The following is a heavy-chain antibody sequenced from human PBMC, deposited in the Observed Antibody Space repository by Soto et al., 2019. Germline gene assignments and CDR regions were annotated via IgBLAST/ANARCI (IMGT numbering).Heavy chain of an antibody. CDR3: ARHNRYSSTWFEGWFDP. V-gene: IGHV5-51*03. CDR1: GYSFTNYW. CDR2: IHPGDSDT. Sequence: EVQLVQSGAEVKKAGESLKISCQGSGYSFTNYWVGWVRQIPGRGLEWMGIIHPGDSDTRYSPFFQGQVTISADKSISAAYLQWSSLKASATAMDYCARHNRYSSTWFEGWFDPWGQGTLVTVSS. J-gene: IGHJ5*02. D-gene: IGHD6-13*01.